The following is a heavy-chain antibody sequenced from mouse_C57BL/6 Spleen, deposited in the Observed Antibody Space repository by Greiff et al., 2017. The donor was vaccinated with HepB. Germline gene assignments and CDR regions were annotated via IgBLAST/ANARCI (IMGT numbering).Heavy chain of an antibody. D-gene: IGHD3-2*02. J-gene: IGHJ4*01. Sequence: QVQLQQPGAELVMPGASVKLSCKASGYTFTSYWMHWVKQRPGQGLEWIGEIDPSDSYTNYNQKFKGKSTLTVDKSSSTAYMQLSSLTSEDSAVYYCARGGQLRPSYDAMDYWGQGTSVTVSS. CDR1: GYTFTSYW. V-gene: IGHV1-69*01. CDR3: ARGGQLRPSYDAMDY. CDR2: IDPSDSYT.